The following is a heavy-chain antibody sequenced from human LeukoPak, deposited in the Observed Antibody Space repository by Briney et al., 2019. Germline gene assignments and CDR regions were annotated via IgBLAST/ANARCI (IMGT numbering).Heavy chain of an antibody. J-gene: IGHJ4*02. CDR2: ISGDGSTT. CDR1: GFTFSSYS. CDR3: AREDNGSRHFDY. D-gene: IGHD3-10*01. V-gene: IGHV3-48*04. Sequence: AGGSLRLSCAASGFTFSSYSMNWVRQAPGKGLEWVSRISGDGSTTSYADSVRGRFTISRDNAKNSLYLQMNTLRAEDTAVYYCAREDNGSRHFDYWGQGTLITVSS.